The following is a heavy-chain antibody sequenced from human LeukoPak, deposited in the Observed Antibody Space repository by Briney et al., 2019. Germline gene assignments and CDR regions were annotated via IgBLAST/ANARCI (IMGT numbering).Heavy chain of an antibody. Sequence: GGSLRLSCAASGFTFSSYWMSWVRQAPGKGLEWVANIKQDGSEKYYVDSVKGRFTISRDNAKNSLYLQMNSLRAEDTAVYYCARDGRLCSGGSCYLDYWGQGTLVAVSS. D-gene: IGHD2-15*01. CDR3: ARDGRLCSGGSCYLDY. J-gene: IGHJ4*02. V-gene: IGHV3-7*01. CDR1: GFTFSSYW. CDR2: IKQDGSEK.